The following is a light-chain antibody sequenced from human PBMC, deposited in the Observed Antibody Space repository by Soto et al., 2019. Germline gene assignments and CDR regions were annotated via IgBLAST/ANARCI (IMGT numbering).Light chain of an antibody. CDR2: GAS. Sequence: EIVLTQSPGTLSLPPGERATLSCRASQSVSSSYLAWYQQKPGQAPRLLIYGASSRATGIPDRFSGSGSGTDFTLTISRLEREDFAVYYCQKYNSAPFTFGPGTKVDIK. CDR3: QKYNSAPFT. V-gene: IGKV3-20*01. J-gene: IGKJ3*01. CDR1: QSVSSSY.